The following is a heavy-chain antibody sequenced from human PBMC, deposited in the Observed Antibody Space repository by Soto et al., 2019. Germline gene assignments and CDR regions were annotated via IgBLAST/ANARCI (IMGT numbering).Heavy chain of an antibody. V-gene: IGHV6-1*01. D-gene: IGHD6-6*01. CDR1: GDSVSSNSVA. CDR3: VRDGYSSSYDFDY. CDR2: AYYRSKWYN. Sequence: PSQTLSLTCAISGDSVSSNSVAWNWIRQSPSRGLEWLGRAYYRSKWYNDYAVSVKSRITINPDTSKNQFSLQLNFVTPEDTAVYYCVRDGYSSSYDFDYWGQGTLVTVSS. J-gene: IGHJ4*02.